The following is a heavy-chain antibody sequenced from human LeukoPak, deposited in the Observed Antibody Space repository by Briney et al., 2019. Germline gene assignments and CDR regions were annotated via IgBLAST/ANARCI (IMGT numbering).Heavy chain of an antibody. Sequence: SETLSLTCSVSGYSISSGYYWGWSRQPPGRGLEWIGSIYHSGNTYHNPSLKSRVTMSVDTSKNQFSLKVISATAADTAVYYCARLSGTYLEIDYWGQGTLVSVSS. CDR1: GYSISSGYY. CDR2: IYHSGNT. CDR3: ARLSGTYLEIDY. V-gene: IGHV4-38-2*02. D-gene: IGHD1-20*01. J-gene: IGHJ4*02.